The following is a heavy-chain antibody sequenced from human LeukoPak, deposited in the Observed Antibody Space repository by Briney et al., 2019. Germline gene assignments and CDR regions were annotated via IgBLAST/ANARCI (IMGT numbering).Heavy chain of an antibody. V-gene: IGHV4-59*01. CDR1: GISLSTYY. Sequence: PSETLSLTCTVSGISLSTYYWSWVRQPPGKGLEWIGYVHHTGSADYNPSLKSRVTISLDMSKSQFSLKLTSATAADTAVYYCARDSWDYIAMDVWGPGTTFTVSS. D-gene: IGHD4/OR15-4a*01. CDR2: VHHTGSA. CDR3: ARDSWDYIAMDV. J-gene: IGHJ6*02.